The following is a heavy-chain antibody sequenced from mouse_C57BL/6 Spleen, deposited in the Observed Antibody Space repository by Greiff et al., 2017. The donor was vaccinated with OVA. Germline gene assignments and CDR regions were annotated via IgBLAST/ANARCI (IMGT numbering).Heavy chain of an antibody. CDR1: GFTFSDSY. CDR2: INYDGSSN. CDR3: AREGTDYYDY. Sequence: DVKLVESEGGLVQPGSSMKLSCTASGFTFSDSYMAWVRQVPEKGLEWVANINYDGSSNYYLDSLKSRFIISRNNAKNILYLQISSLKSEDTATYYCAREGTDYYDYWGQGTTLTVSS. V-gene: IGHV5-16*01. J-gene: IGHJ2*01. D-gene: IGHD2-14*01.